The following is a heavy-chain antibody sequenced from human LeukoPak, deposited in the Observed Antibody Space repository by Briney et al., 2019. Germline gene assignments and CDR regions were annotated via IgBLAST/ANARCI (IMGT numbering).Heavy chain of an antibody. V-gene: IGHV1-69*13. D-gene: IGHD1-26*01. CDR2: IVPDFHTT. CDR1: GDSFTNYA. Sequence: ASVKVSCKASGDSFTNYAIVWVRQAPGQGLEWMGGIVPDFHTTDYAQRFQDRLIITADESTTTAYMELSSLTSEDTAMYYCARWDAHYHEGDNWFDPWGQGTLVTVSS. CDR3: ARWDAHYHEGDNWFDP. J-gene: IGHJ5*02.